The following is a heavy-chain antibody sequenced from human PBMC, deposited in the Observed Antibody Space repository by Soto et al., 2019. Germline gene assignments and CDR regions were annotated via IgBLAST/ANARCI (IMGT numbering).Heavy chain of an antibody. CDR3: ARGGGVGVAGSAAFDM. CDR2: INPATGAA. V-gene: IGHV1-2*02. D-gene: IGHD3-3*01. CDR1: GYPVTAYY. Sequence: QLHLVQSGAVVKKPGASVTVSCSASGYPVTAYYMHWVRQAPGRGLEWMGGINPATGAAKYTQAFQWRVTVTRDTSTSTVFMELGGLTSEDTAVFFCARGGGVGVAGSAAFDMWGQGTLVTVSS. J-gene: IGHJ3*02.